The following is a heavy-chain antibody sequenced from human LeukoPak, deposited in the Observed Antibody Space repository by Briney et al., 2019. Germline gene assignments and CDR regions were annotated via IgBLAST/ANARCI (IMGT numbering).Heavy chain of an antibody. CDR2: INPNSGGT. V-gene: IGHV1-2*06. CDR1: GYTFTGYY. J-gene: IGHJ5*02. D-gene: IGHD3-22*01. CDR3: ARDTPDYYDSSGPNWFDP. Sequence: ASVKVSCKASGYTFTGYYMHWVRQAPGQGLEWMGRINPNSGGTNYAQKFQGRVTMTRDTSISTAYMELSRLRSDDTAVYYCARDTPDYYDSSGPNWFDPWGQGTLVTVSS.